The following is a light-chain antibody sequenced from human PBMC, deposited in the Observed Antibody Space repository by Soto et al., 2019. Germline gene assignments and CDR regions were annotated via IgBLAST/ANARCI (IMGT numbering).Light chain of an antibody. Sequence: EIQMAQSPSSLSASVGDRVTITCQASQDITMYLNWYQQKPGKAPKLLIYDASNLQTGVPSRFSGSGYGTDFTFSISSLQPEDIATYYCQQYDNVFTFGQGTR. CDR2: DAS. CDR1: QDITMY. J-gene: IGKJ5*01. CDR3: QQYDNVFT. V-gene: IGKV1-33*01.